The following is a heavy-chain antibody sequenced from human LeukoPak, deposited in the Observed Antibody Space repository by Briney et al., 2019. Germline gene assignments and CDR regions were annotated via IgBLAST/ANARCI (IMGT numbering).Heavy chain of an antibody. CDR1: GGSFSGYY. CDR2: INHSGST. CDR3: ARGRKSEGYSSGWSRGASNWFDP. J-gene: IGHJ5*02. D-gene: IGHD6-19*01. V-gene: IGHV4-34*01. Sequence: SDTLSLTCAVYGGSFSGYYWSWIRQPPGKGLEWIGEINHSGSTNYNPSLKSRVTISVDTSKSQFSLKLSSVTAADTAVYYCARGRKSEGYSSGWSRGASNWFDPWGQGTLVTVSS.